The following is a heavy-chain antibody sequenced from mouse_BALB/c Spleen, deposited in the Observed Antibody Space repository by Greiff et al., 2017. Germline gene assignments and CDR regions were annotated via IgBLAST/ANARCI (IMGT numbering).Heavy chain of an antibody. D-gene: IGHD2-4*01. Sequence: VQLQQPGAELVKPGASVKLSCKASGYTFTSYYMYWVKQRPGQGLEWIGGINPSNGGTNFNEKFKSKATLTVDKSSSTAYMQLSSLTSEDSAVYYCTRGERLRGRYYAMDYWGQGTSVTVSS. J-gene: IGHJ4*01. CDR3: TRGERLRGRYYAMDY. CDR2: INPSNGGT. CDR1: GYTFTSYY. V-gene: IGHV1S81*02.